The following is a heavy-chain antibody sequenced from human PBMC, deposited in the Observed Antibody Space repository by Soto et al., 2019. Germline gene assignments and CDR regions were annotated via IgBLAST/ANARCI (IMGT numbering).Heavy chain of an antibody. CDR1: GFTFSGSA. CDR3: TRLLSGSSDDY. Sequence: EVQLVESGGGLVQPGGSLKLSCAASGFTFSGSAMHWVRQASGKGLEWVGRIRSKANSYATAYAASVKGRFTISRDDSKNTAYLQMNGLKTEDTAVYYCTRLLSGSSDDYWGQGTLVTVSS. J-gene: IGHJ4*02. V-gene: IGHV3-73*01. D-gene: IGHD3-22*01. CDR2: IRSKANSYAT.